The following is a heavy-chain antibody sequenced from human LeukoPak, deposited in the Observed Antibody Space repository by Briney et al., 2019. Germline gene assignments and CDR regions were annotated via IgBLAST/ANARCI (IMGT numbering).Heavy chain of an antibody. CDR1: GFTFTSYG. Sequence: GGSLRLSCAASGFTFTSYGMHWVRQAPGKGLEWLALISYDGSNKYSADSVKGRFTISRDNSKNTLYLQMDSLRADDTAVYYCARDFSSSWYPLGYWGQGTLVTVSS. V-gene: IGHV3-30*03. J-gene: IGHJ4*02. CDR2: ISYDGSNK. CDR3: ARDFSSSWYPLGY. D-gene: IGHD6-13*01.